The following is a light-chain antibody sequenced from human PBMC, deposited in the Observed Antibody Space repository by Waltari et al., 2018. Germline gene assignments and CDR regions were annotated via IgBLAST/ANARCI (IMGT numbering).Light chain of an antibody. CDR2: GYN. J-gene: IGLJ2*01. V-gene: IGLV3-19*01. CDR1: SLRSYS. Sequence: SSALTQASPVSVALGQPVRTTCQGHSLRSYSAYWYQQKPERPPLLVIYGYNQRPSGIPDRFSGSDSGNTASLTITGAQAEDEADYYCNSRDSSGNHLLFGGGTKLTVL. CDR3: NSRDSSGNHLL.